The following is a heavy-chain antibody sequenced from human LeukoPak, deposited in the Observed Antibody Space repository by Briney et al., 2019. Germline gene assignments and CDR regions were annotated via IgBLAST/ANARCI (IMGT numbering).Heavy chain of an antibody. CDR2: ISSSSSYI. V-gene: IGHV3-21*04. CDR1: GFTFSSYS. D-gene: IGHD3-10*01. Sequence: GGSLRLSCAASGFTFSSYSMNWVRQAPGKGLEWVSSISSSSSYIYYADSVKGRFTISRDNSKNTLYLQMNSLRAEDTAVYYCAKDQRGYYDSGNSYYFDYWGQGTLVTVSS. J-gene: IGHJ4*02. CDR3: AKDQRGYYDSGNSYYFDY.